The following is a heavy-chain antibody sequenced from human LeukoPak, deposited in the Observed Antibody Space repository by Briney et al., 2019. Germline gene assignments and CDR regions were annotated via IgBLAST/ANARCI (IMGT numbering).Heavy chain of an antibody. CDR3: ARAGYDFWSGHYYYYGMDV. J-gene: IGHJ6*02. CDR1: GFTFSSYA. V-gene: IGHV3-30-3*01. D-gene: IGHD3-3*01. Sequence: GGSLRLSCAASGFTFSSYAMHWVRQAPGKGLEWVAVISYDGSNKYCADSVKGRFTISRDNSKNTLYLQMNSLRAEDTAVYYCARAGYDFWSGHYYYYGMDVWGQGTTVTVSS. CDR2: ISYDGSNK.